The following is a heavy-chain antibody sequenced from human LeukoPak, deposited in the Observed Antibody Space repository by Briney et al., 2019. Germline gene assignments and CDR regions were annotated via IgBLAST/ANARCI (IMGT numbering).Heavy chain of an antibody. J-gene: IGHJ5*02. D-gene: IGHD2-8*01. CDR3: AKWGFDP. CDR1: GFTFSSYS. V-gene: IGHV3-48*01. Sequence: GGSLRLSCAASGFTFSSYSMNWVRQAPGKGLEWVSHITASGTAMFYADSVKGRFTISRDNAKNSLYLQMNSLRAEDTAIYYCAKWGFDPWGQGTLVTVSS. CDR2: ITASGTAM.